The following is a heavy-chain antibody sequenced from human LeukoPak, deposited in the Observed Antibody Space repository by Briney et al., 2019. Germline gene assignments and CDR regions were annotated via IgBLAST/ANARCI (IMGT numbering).Heavy chain of an antibody. Sequence: GGSLRLSCAASGFTFSSYAMSWVRQAPGKGLEWVSGISWNSGSIGYADSVKGRFTISRDNAKNSLYLQMNSLRAEDTALYYCAKAWGIAEVITAAVDYWGQGTLVTVPS. CDR1: GFTFSSYA. CDR3: AKAWGIAEVITAAVDY. CDR2: ISWNSGSI. D-gene: IGHD3-22*01. V-gene: IGHV3-9*01. J-gene: IGHJ4*02.